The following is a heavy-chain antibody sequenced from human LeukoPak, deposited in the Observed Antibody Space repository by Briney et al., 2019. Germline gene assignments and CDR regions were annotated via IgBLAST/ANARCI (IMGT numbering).Heavy chain of an antibody. CDR1: GGSISSYY. CDR2: IYHSGST. J-gene: IGHJ4*02. D-gene: IGHD4-17*01. Sequence: PSETLSLTCTVSGGSISSYYWSWIRQPPGKGLEWIGYIYHSGSTNYNPSLKGRVTISVDTSKNQFSVRLRSVTAADTAVYYCARTYGSIDYWGQGALVTVSS. V-gene: IGHV4-59*01. CDR3: ARTYGSIDY.